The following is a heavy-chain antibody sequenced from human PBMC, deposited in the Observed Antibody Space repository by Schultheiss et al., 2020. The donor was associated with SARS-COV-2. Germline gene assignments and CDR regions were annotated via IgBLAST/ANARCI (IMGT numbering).Heavy chain of an antibody. Sequence: SQTLSLTCTVSGGSISSYYWSWIRQPPGKGLEWIGYIYHSGSTYYNPSLKSRVTISVDTSKNQFSLKLSSVTAADTAVYYCARDLSADYYDSSGYYFDYWGQGTLVTVSS. D-gene: IGHD3-22*01. CDR3: ARDLSADYYDSSGYYFDY. J-gene: IGHJ4*02. CDR1: GGSISSYY. CDR2: IYHSGST. V-gene: IGHV4-59*01.